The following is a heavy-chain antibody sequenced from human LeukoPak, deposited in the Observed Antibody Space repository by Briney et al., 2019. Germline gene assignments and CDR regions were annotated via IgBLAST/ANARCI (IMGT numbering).Heavy chain of an antibody. V-gene: IGHV3-23*01. CDR1: GFTFSSYA. J-gene: IGHJ4*02. D-gene: IGHD3-22*01. CDR3: ARRGYYDSSGYFDY. Sequence: GGSLRLSCAASGFTFSSYAMSWVRQAPGKGLEWVSAISGSGGSTYYADSVKGRFTISRDNSKNTLYLQMNSLRAEDTAVYYCARRGYYDSSGYFDYWGQGTLVTVSS. CDR2: ISGSGGST.